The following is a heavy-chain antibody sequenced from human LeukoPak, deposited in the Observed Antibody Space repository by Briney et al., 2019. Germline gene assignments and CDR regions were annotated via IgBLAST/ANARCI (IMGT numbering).Heavy chain of an antibody. CDR2: INHSGST. J-gene: IGHJ6*03. V-gene: IGHV4-34*01. Sequence: ASETLSLTCAVYGGSFNTYYWSWIRQPPGKGLEWIGEINHSGSTNYNPSPKSRFTISVDTSKNQFSLKLSSVTAADTAVYYCARHFARGPGPSGWLLPNYYYYMDVWGKGTTVTVSS. CDR3: ARHFARGPGPSGWLLPNYYYYMDV. CDR1: GGSFNTYY. D-gene: IGHD3-22*01.